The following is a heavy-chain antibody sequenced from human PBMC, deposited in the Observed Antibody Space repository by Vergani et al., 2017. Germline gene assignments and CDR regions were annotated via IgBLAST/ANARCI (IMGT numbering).Heavy chain of an antibody. D-gene: IGHD2/OR15-2a*01. Sequence: QVQLVESGGGVVQPGRSLRLYCPASGFRFSSYGMNWVRQAPAQGLAWVAVIWLDCSNKYYADSVKGRFTISSDNSQNTMNLQMNSLRVDDTDVYYCVGDLGGGNSSSGSYYLDVWGKGTMVTV. CDR3: VGDLGGGNSSSGSYYLDV. J-gene: IGHJ6*03. CDR1: GFRFSSYG. V-gene: IGHV3-33*01. CDR2: IWLDCSNK.